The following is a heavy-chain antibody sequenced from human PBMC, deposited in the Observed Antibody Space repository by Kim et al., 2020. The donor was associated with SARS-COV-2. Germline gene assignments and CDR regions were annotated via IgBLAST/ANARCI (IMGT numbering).Heavy chain of an antibody. CDR3: ARQADYYDT. V-gene: IGHV5-51*01. J-gene: IGHJ5*02. CDR2: SET. Sequence: SETRYSPSFQGRVTISADKSNNTAYLQWSSLKASDSAMYYCARQADYYDTWGQGTLVTVSS. D-gene: IGHD3-10*01.